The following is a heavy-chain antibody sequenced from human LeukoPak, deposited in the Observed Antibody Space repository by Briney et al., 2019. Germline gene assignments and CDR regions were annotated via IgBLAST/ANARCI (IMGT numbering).Heavy chain of an antibody. CDR3: ARGGVSEEFDY. V-gene: IGHV3-21*01. D-gene: IGHD6-13*01. CDR1: GLTFSRYA. J-gene: IGHJ4*02. Sequence: GGSLRLSCVASGLTFSRYAMTWVRQAPGKGLEWVSSISSSSSYIYYADSVKGRFTISRDNAKNSLYLQMNSLRAEDTAVYYCARGGVSEEFDYWGQGTLVTVSS. CDR2: ISSSSSYI.